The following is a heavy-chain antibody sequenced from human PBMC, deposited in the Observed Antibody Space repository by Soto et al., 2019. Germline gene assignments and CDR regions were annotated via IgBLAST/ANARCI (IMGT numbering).Heavy chain of an antibody. Sequence: QVQLVQSGAEVKKPGSSVKVSCKASGDTFNFYTINWVRQAPGLGLEWMGRFNPILSFSNSALKFQGRVTPTADKSTRTAYTVPSSMRSEDTAIYYCATSFGSGSRAFDYWGQGALVTVSS. CDR3: ATSFGSGSRAFDY. V-gene: IGHV1-69*02. CDR2: FNPILSFS. J-gene: IGHJ4*02. CDR1: GDTFNFYT. D-gene: IGHD3-10*01.